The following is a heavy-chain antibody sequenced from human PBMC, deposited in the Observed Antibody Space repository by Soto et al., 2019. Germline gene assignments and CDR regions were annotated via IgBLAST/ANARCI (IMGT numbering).Heavy chain of an antibody. CDR3: ARAEDDFWSWDYYYGMDV. CDR1: GFTFSSYS. D-gene: IGHD3-3*01. Sequence: EVQLVESGGGLVQPGVSLRLSCAASGFTFSSYSINWVRQAPGKGLEWVSYISSSGTTMYYADSVKGRFTISRDKANNSVFLQMNSLRDEDTAVYYCARAEDDFWSWDYYYGMDVWGQGTTVTVSS. CDR2: ISSSGTTM. V-gene: IGHV3-48*02. J-gene: IGHJ6*02.